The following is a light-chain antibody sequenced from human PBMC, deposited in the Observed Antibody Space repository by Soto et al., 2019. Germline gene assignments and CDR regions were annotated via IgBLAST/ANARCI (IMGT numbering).Light chain of an antibody. V-gene: IGKV4-1*01. J-gene: IGKJ2*01. CDR2: WAS. CDR1: QSVSYS. CDR3: QPSSSIPYT. Sequence: DIVMTQSPDSLAVSLGERATISCKSSQSVSYSLAWFQQKPGQPPKMLIHWASIRESGVPDRFSGSGSGTDFNLTISSLQAEDVAVYYCQPSSSIPYTFGQGSKLEIK.